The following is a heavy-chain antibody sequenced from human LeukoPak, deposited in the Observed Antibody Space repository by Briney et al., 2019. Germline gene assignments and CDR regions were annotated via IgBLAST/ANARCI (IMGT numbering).Heavy chain of an antibody. CDR2: ISYDGSKK. D-gene: IGHD6-13*01. Sequence: GGSLRLSCAASGFTFSNYAMRWVRQAPGKGLEWVAFISYDGSKKYYADSVKGRFAISRDNSKNTLYLQMNSLRAEDTAVYFCANDAAQEQLSNLFYGMDVWGQGTTVTVSS. J-gene: IGHJ6*02. CDR1: GFTFSNYA. CDR3: ANDAAQEQLSNLFYGMDV. V-gene: IGHV3-30-3*02.